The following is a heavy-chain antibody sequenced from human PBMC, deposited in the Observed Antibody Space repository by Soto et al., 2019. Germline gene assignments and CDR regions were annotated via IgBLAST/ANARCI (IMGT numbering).Heavy chain of an antibody. V-gene: IGHV3-21*01. CDR2: ISSSSSYI. Sequence: GGSLRLSCAASGFTFSSYSMNWVRQAPGKGLGWVSSISSSSSYIYYADSVKGRFTISRDNAKNSLYLQMNSLRAEDTAVYYCAGGGYDFWSGYPRAFDIWGQGTMVTVSS. J-gene: IGHJ3*02. CDR1: GFTFSSYS. CDR3: AGGGYDFWSGYPRAFDI. D-gene: IGHD3-3*01.